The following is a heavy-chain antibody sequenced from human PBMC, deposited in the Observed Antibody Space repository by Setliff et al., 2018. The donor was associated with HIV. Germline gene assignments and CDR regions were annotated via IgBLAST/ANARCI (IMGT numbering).Heavy chain of an antibody. Sequence: GESLKISCKASGYTFSTYGISWVRQAPGQGLEWMGWINLNSGGTNYAQKFQGRVTMTRDTSSRTAYMELSRLRSDDTAVYFCARGRGYCSSHGCFYYYMDVWAEGTTVTVSS. CDR2: INLNSGGT. D-gene: IGHD2-2*01. V-gene: IGHV1-2*02. CDR3: ARGRGYCSSHGCFYYYMDV. CDR1: GYTFSTYG. J-gene: IGHJ6*03.